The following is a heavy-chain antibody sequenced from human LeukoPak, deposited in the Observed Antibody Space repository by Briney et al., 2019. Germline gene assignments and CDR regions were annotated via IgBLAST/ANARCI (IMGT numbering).Heavy chain of an antibody. J-gene: IGHJ4*02. D-gene: IGHD6-19*01. CDR1: GFTFSSYS. V-gene: IGHV3-21*01. CDR2: ISSSSSYI. Sequence: GGSLRLSCAASGFTFSSYSMNWVRQAPGKGLEGVSSISSSSSYIYYADSVKGRFTISRDNAKNSLYLQMNSLRAEDTAVYYCAREPQSLSSGWDYWGQGTLVTVSS. CDR3: AREPQSLSSGWDY.